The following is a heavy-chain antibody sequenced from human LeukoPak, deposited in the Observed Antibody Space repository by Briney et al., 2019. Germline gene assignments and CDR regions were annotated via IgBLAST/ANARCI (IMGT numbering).Heavy chain of an antibody. CDR3: ARGFLDRTVVVPAATVWGAFDP. CDR2: TYYRSKWYN. CDR1: GDSVSSNSAA. V-gene: IGHV6-1*01. D-gene: IGHD2-2*01. Sequence: SQTLSLTCAISGDSVSSNSAAWNWIRQSPSRGLEWLGRTYYRSKWYNDYAVSVKSRITINPDTSKNQFSLQLNSVTPEDTAVYYCARGFLDRTVVVPAATVWGAFDPWGQGTLVTVSS. J-gene: IGHJ5*02.